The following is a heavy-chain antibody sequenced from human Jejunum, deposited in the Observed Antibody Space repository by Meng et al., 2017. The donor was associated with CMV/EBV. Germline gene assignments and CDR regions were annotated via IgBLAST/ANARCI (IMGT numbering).Heavy chain of an antibody. CDR3: ARDVYGMTSPH. CDR1: GFTFGSYW. D-gene: IGHD1-14*01. J-gene: IGHJ4*02. V-gene: IGHV3-74*03. CDR2: IDGGGSAT. Sequence: SCAASGFTFGSYWMHWVRQVPGKGLMWVSHIDGGGSATTYADSVKGRFTISRDNAKNMLFLHLKDLRAEDTAIYYCARDVYGMTSPHWGQGALVTVSS.